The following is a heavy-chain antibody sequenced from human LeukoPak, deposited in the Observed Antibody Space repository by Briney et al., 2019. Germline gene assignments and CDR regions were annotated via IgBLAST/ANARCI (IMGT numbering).Heavy chain of an antibody. D-gene: IGHD7-27*01. J-gene: IGHJ4*02. Sequence: GGSLRLSCAASGFTFSSYWMSWVRQAPGKGLEWVANIKQDGSEKYYVDSVKGRFTISRDNAKNSLFLQMNSLRAEDTALYYCARGGPTGALDDWGQGTLLTVSS. V-gene: IGHV3-7*01. CDR1: GFTFSSYW. CDR2: IKQDGSEK. CDR3: ARGGPTGALDD.